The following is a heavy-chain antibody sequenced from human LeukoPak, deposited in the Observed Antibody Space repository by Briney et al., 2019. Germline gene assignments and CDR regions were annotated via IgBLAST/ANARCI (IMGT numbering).Heavy chain of an antibody. Sequence: GGSLRLSCAASGFTFSSYSMNWVRQAPGKGLEWVSYISSSSSTIYYADSVKGRFTISRDNAKNSLYLQMNSLRAEDTAVYYCARDRGLELRSYYYYYMDVWGKGTTVTVSS. CDR3: ARDRGLELRSYYYYYMDV. V-gene: IGHV3-48*01. J-gene: IGHJ6*03. CDR2: ISSSSSTI. CDR1: GFTFSSYS. D-gene: IGHD1-7*01.